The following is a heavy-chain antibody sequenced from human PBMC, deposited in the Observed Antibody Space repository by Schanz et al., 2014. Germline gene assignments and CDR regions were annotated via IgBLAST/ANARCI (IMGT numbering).Heavy chain of an antibody. J-gene: IGHJ4*02. CDR3: AKYGGELGVSFEY. CDR2: IKKDGSEN. CDR1: GFSFSDYW. V-gene: IGHV3-7*01. Sequence: EVQLVESGGGLVQPGGSLRLSCEGSGFSFSDYWMGWVRQAPGKGLEWVANIKKDGSENYYADSVKGRFIISRDNAKNSLYLQMNSLRPEDTAVYYCAKYGGELGVSFEYWGQGTLVTVSS. D-gene: IGHD7-27*01.